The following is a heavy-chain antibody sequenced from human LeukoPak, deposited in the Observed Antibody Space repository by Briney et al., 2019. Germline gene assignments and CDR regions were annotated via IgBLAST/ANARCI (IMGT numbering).Heavy chain of an antibody. V-gene: IGHV4-4*07. CDR3: ARDSFGGYSYGPYYYYYGMDV. CDR1: GGSISSYY. D-gene: IGHD5-18*01. J-gene: IGHJ6*02. Sequence: PSETLSLTCTVSGGSISSYYWIWIRQPAGKGLEWIGRIYTSGSTNYNPSLKSRVTMSVDTSKNQFSLKLSSVTAADTAVYYCARDSFGGYSYGPYYYYYGMDVWGQGTTVTVSS. CDR2: IYTSGST.